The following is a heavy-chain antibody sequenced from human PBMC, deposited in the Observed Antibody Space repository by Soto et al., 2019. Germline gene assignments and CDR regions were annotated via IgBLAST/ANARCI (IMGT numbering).Heavy chain of an antibody. V-gene: IGHV5-51*01. CDR2: IYPGDSDT. J-gene: IGHJ4*02. Sequence: GEALKISCKGSGYSFTTYWIGWVRQMPWKGLEWMGIIYPGDSDTRYSPSFQGQVTISADRSISTAYLQWKSLNASDTAIYYCARSPTSIHNPYYSDDLVQGTLVTVSS. CDR3: ARSPTSIHNPYYSDD. CDR1: GYSFTTYW. D-gene: IGHD1-1*01.